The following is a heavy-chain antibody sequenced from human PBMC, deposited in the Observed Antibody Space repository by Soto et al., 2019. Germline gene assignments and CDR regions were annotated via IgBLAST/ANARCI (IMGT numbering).Heavy chain of an antibody. CDR3: ARLLTGAQYFDY. CDR1: GGSISGTDKY. D-gene: IGHD4-17*01. Sequence: QLQLQESGPGLVKPSETLSLTCTVSGGSISGTDKYWGWIRLPPGKGLEWIGTIYYSPNTYNKPSLKIRVTISIDTSNNQLILKVSSVTAADTAVYFCARLLTGAQYFDYWGQGSLVTVSP. V-gene: IGHV4-39*01. J-gene: IGHJ4*02. CDR2: IYYSPNT.